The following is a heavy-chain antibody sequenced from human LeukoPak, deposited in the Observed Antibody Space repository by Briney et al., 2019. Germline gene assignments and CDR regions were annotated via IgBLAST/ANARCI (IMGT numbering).Heavy chain of an antibody. CDR2: IIPIFGTA. CDR1: GGTFSSYA. CDR3: AFWSGYYIQNWFDP. D-gene: IGHD3-3*01. Sequence: GSSVKVSCKASGGTFSSYAISWVRQAPGQGLEWMGGIIPIFGTANYAQRFQGRVTITTDESTSTAYMELSSLRSEDTAVYYCAFWSGYYIQNWFDPWGRGTLVTVSS. V-gene: IGHV1-69*05. J-gene: IGHJ5*02.